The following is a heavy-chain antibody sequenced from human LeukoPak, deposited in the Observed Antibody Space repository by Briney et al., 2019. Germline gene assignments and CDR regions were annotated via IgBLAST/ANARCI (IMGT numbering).Heavy chain of an antibody. CDR1: GFTFGSYG. J-gene: IGHJ6*02. V-gene: IGHV3-30*18. CDR3: AKDRYDSSGYSLRYYYYGMDV. D-gene: IGHD3-22*01. Sequence: PGRSLRLSCAASGFTFGSYGMHWVRQAPGKGLEWVAVISYDGNNKYYADSVKGRFTISRDNSKNTLYMQMNSLRAEDTAVYYCAKDRYDSSGYSLRYYYYGMDVWGQGTTVTVSS. CDR2: ISYDGNNK.